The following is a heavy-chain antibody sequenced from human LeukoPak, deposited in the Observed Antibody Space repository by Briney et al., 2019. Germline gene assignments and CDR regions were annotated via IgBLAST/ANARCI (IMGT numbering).Heavy chain of an antibody. CDR2: IYTTGST. D-gene: IGHD3-10*01. CDR1: GGSITSYY. J-gene: IGHJ4*02. CDR3: ARVCYYGSGTCPDY. Sequence: SETLSLTCTVSGGSITSYYWSWLRQPAGKGLEWVGRIYTTGSTYYNPSLKRRVTISVDTSKNQFSLKLSSVTAADTAVYYCARVCYYGSGTCPDYWGQGTLVTVSS. V-gene: IGHV4-4*07.